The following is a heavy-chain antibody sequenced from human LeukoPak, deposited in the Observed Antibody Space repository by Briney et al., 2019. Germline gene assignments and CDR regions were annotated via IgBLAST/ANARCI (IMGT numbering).Heavy chain of an antibody. CDR1: GFTFSNYE. J-gene: IGHJ4*02. V-gene: IGHV3-48*03. CDR2: ISSSGSTI. D-gene: IGHD2-2*01. CDR3: ARVYCSSTSCSYFDY. Sequence: GGSLRLSCAASGFTFSNYEMNWVRQAPGKGLEWVSYISSSGSTIGYADSVKGRFTISRDNAKNSLYLRMNSLRAEDTAVYYCARVYCSSTSCSYFDYWGQGTLVTVSS.